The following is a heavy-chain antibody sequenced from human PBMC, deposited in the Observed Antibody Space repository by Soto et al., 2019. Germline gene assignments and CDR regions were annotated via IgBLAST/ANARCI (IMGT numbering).Heavy chain of an antibody. J-gene: IGHJ5*02. CDR2: IYATGTT. CDR3: VRDGTKTLRDWFDP. CDR1: GASISGFY. D-gene: IGHD1-1*01. Sequence: NPSETLSLTYTVSGASISGFYWSWIRKSAGKGLEWIGRIYATGTTDYNPSLKSRVMMSVDTSKKQFSLKLRSVTAADTAVYYCVRDGTKTLRDWFDPWGQGISVTVSS. V-gene: IGHV4-4*07.